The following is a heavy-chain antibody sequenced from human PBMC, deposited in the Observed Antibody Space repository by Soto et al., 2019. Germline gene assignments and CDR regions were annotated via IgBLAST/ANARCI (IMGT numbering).Heavy chain of an antibody. CDR2: ITDSGGST. CDR1: GFTFSSVA. V-gene: IGHV3-23*01. CDR3: AKLYWNPRYFDY. J-gene: IGHJ4*02. D-gene: IGHD1-1*01. Sequence: GGSLRLSCAASGFTFSSVAMAWVRQAPGRGLEWVSSITDSGGSTDYADSVKGRFTISRDNSRNTLYLQMNSLRADDTAVYYCAKLYWNPRYFDYWGQGTRVTVSS.